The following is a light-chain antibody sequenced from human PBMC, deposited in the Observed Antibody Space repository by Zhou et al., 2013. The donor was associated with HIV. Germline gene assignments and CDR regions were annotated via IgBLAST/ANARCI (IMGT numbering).Light chain of an antibody. J-gene: IGKJ2*01. CDR2: AAS. CDR3: QQSFTTPYT. V-gene: IGKV1-16*01. CDR1: HDVGTS. Sequence: DIQMTQSPSSLSASVGDRVTITCRASHDVGTSLAWFQQRPGKAPKSLIYAASRSQSGVPSRFSGSGSGTDFTLTINSLQPEDLATYYCQQSFTTPYTFGQGTKLEI.